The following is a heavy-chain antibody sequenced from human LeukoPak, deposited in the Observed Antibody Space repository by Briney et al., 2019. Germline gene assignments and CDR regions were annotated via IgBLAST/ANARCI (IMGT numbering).Heavy chain of an antibody. CDR3: ARERSGGSSGWYIDAFDI. J-gene: IGHJ3*02. CDR2: INHSGST. V-gene: IGHV4-34*01. Sequence: KPSETLSLTCAVYGVSFRGYYWSWLRPPPGKGLEWIVEINHSGSTNYNPSLKSRVTMSVDTSKNEFSQPRSSVTAADTAVYYCARERSGGSSGWYIDAFDIWGQGTMVTVSS. CDR1: GVSFRGYY. D-gene: IGHD6-19*01.